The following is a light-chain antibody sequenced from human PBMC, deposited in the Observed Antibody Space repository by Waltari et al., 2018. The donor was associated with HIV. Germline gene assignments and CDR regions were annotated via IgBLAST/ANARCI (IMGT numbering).Light chain of an antibody. CDR2: DVF. CDR1: SSDIGAYEY. CDR3: SSYTTTNTII. Sequence: SVSGSPGQSITISCTGTSSDIGAYEYVSWYRQHPDKAPQLLIYDVFYRPSGVSHRFSGSKSGNTASLTISGLQAEDEAVYSCSSYTTTNTIIFGGGTKLTVL. J-gene: IGLJ2*01. V-gene: IGLV2-14*03.